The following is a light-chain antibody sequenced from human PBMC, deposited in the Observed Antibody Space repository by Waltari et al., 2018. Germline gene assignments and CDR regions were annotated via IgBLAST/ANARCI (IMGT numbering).Light chain of an antibody. CDR2: END. CDR3: GTWDSSLNGGV. J-gene: IGLJ2*01. V-gene: IGLV1-51*02. Sequence: QSVLTQPPSVSAAPGQKVTISCSGSSSNIGTSYVSWYQQLPGTAPKLLGYENDKRTSGIPDRFAGSKSGTSATLGITGLQTGDEADYYCGTWDSSLNGGVFGGGTKLTVL. CDR1: SSNIGTSY.